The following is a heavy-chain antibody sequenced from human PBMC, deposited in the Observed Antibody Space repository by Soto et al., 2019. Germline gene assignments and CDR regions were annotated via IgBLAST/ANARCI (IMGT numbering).Heavy chain of an antibody. J-gene: IGHJ4*02. V-gene: IGHV4-4*02. CDR2: IYPSGST. Sequence: QVHLQESGPGLVKPSGTLSLTCAVSGGSISSPNWWSWVHQPPGKGLEWIGEIYPSGSTHYNPSLTRLVTISLDKSNNSFSLKLSSMTAADPAVYFCARIAYYYDSSGSYSGVMDYWGQGTLVTVSS. CDR1: GGSISSPNW. D-gene: IGHD3-22*01. CDR3: ARIAYYYDSSGSYSGVMDY.